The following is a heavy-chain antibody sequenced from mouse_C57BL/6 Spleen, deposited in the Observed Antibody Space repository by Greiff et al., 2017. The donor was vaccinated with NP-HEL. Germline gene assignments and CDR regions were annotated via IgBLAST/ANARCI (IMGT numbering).Heavy chain of an antibody. D-gene: IGHD3-2*01. CDR3: TLDSQGAY. CDR1: GFTFSNYW. J-gene: IGHJ3*01. CDR2: IRLKSDNYAT. V-gene: IGHV6-3*01. Sequence: EVKVEESGGGLVQPGGSMKLSCVASGFTFSNYWMNWVRQSPEKGLEWVAQIRLKSDNYATHYAESVKGRFTISRDDSKSSVYLQMNNLRAEDTGIYYCTLDSQGAYWGQGTLVTVSA.